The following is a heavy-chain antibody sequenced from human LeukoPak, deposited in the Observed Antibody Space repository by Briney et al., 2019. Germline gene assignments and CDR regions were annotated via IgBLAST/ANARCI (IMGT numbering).Heavy chain of an antibody. CDR3: ASWKSGYYFDY. D-gene: IGHD1-1*01. Sequence: ASVKVSCKASGYTFTAYYMYWVRQAPGQGMEWMGYINPNSGVTNYAQRFQSRSTMTRDTSISTDYMHLSSVSSDDTAVYYCASWKSGYYFDYWGQGTLVTVSS. CDR2: INPNSGVT. CDR1: GYTFTAYY. J-gene: IGHJ4*02. V-gene: IGHV1-2*02.